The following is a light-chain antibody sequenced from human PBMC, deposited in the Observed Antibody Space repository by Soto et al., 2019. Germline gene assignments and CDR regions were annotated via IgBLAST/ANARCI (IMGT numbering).Light chain of an antibody. CDR2: LNSDGSH. Sequence: QLVLTQSPSASASLGASVKLTCSLSSGHSSYAIAWHQQQPEKGPRYLMKLNSDGSHNKGDGIPDRFSGSSSGAERYLTSSSLQSEDEADYYCQTWGTGIHWVFGGGTKLTVL. V-gene: IGLV4-69*01. CDR1: SGHSSYA. J-gene: IGLJ3*02. CDR3: QTWGTGIHWV.